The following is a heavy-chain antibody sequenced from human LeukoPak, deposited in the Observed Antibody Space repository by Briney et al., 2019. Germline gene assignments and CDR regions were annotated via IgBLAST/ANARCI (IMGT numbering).Heavy chain of an antibody. V-gene: IGHV4-59*11. J-gene: IGHJ4*02. D-gene: IGHD6-13*01. CDR1: GGSISSHY. Sequence: SETLSLTCTVSGGSISSHYWSWIRQPPGKGLEWIGYIYYSGTANYNPSLKSRVTISVDTSKNQFSLKLSSVTAADTAVYYCARGVYIAAAQYGYWGQGTLVTVSS. CDR2: IYYSGTA. CDR3: ARGVYIAAAQYGY.